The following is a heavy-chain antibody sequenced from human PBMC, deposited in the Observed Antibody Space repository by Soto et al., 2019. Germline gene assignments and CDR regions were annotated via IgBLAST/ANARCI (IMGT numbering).Heavy chain of an antibody. CDR3: ARGGGDFWSGYYPLGYYYYYMDV. CDR2: MNPNSGST. J-gene: IGHJ6*03. V-gene: IGHV1-8*01. D-gene: IGHD3-3*01. CDR1: GYTFTSYD. Sequence: ASVKVSCKASGYTFTSYDINWVRQATGQGLEWMGWMNPNSGSTGYAQKFQGRVTMTRNTSISTAYMELSSLRSEDTAVYYCARGGGDFWSGYYPLGYYYYYMDVWGKGTTVTVSS.